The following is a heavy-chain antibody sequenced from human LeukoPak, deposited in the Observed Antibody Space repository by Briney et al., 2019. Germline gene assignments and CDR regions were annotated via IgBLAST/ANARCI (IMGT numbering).Heavy chain of an antibody. J-gene: IGHJ4*02. CDR1: GGSISSYY. CDR3: ARQTYYYDSSGYYYFDY. Sequence: SETLSLTCTVSGGSISSYYWSWIRQPPGKGLEWIGYIYYSGSTNYNPSLKSRVTISVDTSKNQFSLKLSSVTAAGTAVYYCARQTYYYDSSGYYYFDYWGQGTLVTVSS. V-gene: IGHV4-59*08. CDR2: IYYSGST. D-gene: IGHD3-22*01.